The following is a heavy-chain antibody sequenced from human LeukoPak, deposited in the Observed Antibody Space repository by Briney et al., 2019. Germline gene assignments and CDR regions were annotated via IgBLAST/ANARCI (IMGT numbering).Heavy chain of an antibody. V-gene: IGHV4-34*01. Sequence: PGGSLRLSCAASGFTFSSYWMSWIRQPPGKGLEWIGEINRSGSTNYNPSLKSRVTISVDPSKNQFSLKLSSVTAADTAVYYCAREASGLPIWGQGTLVTVSS. CDR2: INRSGST. D-gene: IGHD5-12*01. CDR3: AREASGLPI. J-gene: IGHJ4*02. CDR1: GFTFSSYW.